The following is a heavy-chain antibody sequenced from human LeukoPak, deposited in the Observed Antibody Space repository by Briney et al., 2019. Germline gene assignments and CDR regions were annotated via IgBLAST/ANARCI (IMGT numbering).Heavy chain of an antibody. J-gene: IGHJ3*02. CDR1: GGSFSGYY. D-gene: IGHD3-22*01. CDR2: INHSGST. Sequence: SETLSLTCAVYGGSFSGYYWSWIRQPPGKGLEWIGEINHSGSTNYNPSLKSRVTISVDTSKNQFSLKLSSVTAADTAVYYCAREDVGSYYYDSSGYYVIWGQGTMVTVSS. CDR3: AREDVGSYYYDSSGYYVI. V-gene: IGHV4-34*01.